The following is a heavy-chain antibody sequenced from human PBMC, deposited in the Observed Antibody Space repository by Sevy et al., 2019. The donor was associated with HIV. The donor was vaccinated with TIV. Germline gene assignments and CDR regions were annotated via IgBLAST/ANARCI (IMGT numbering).Heavy chain of an antibody. CDR2: IYYSGST. D-gene: IGHD3-22*01. V-gene: IGHV4-39*01. CDR1: GGSISSSSYY. J-gene: IGHJ4*02. Sequence: SETLSLTYTVSGGSISSSSYYWGWIRQPPGKGLEGIGSIYYSGSTYYNPSLKSRVTISVDTSKNQFSLKLSSVTAADTAVYYCHLLYYDSSGYQVDFDYWGQGTLVTVSS. CDR3: HLLYYDSSGYQVDFDY.